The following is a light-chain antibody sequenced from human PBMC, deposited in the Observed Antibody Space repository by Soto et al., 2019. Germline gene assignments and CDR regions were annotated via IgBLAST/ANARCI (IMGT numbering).Light chain of an antibody. CDR1: QDITKY. J-gene: IGKJ3*01. Sequence: DIQMTQSPSSLSASVGDRVTITCQASQDITKYLNWYQQKPGIALKVLISDASNLETGVPPRFSGSGSGTEFTLTISGLQPEDFATYYCQQYDNLPLTFGPGTQVEMK. V-gene: IGKV1-33*01. CDR2: DAS. CDR3: QQYDNLPLT.